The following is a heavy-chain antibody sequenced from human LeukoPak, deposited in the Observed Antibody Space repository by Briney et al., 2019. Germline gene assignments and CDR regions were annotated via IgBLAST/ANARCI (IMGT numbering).Heavy chain of an antibody. J-gene: IGHJ4*02. V-gene: IGHV1-18*01. D-gene: IGHD2-21*02. Sequence: ASVKVSCKASGYTFTSYGISWVRQAPGQGLEWMGGISAYNGNTNYAQKFQGRVTMTRDTSISTAYMELSRLRSDDTAVYYCAVLTYCGGDCYLDYWGQGTLVTVSS. CDR2: ISAYNGNT. CDR3: AVLTYCGGDCYLDY. CDR1: GYTFTSYG.